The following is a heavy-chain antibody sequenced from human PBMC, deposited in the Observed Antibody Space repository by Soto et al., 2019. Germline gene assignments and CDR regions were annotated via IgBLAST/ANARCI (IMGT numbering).Heavy chain of an antibody. CDR2: ISGSGGST. CDR3: AKAARLRLGELSLYYFDY. CDR1: GFTFSSYA. V-gene: IGHV3-23*01. D-gene: IGHD3-16*02. J-gene: IGHJ4*02. Sequence: GGSLRLSCAASGFTFSSYAMSWVRQAPGKGLEWVSAISGSGGSTYYADSVKGRFTISRDNSKNTLYLQMNSLRAEDTAVYYCAKAARLRLGELSLYYFDYWGQGTLVTVYS.